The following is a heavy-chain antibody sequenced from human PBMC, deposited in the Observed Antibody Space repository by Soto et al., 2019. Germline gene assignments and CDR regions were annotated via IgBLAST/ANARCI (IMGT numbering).Heavy chain of an antibody. Sequence: QVQLQQWGAGLLKPSETLSLTCAVYGGSFSGYYWSWIRQPPGKGLEWIGEINHSGSTNYNPSLKSRVTISVDTSKNQFALKLSSVTAAATAVYYCARFGYRDREQLVIGYWGQGTLVTVSS. V-gene: IGHV4-34*01. D-gene: IGHD6-13*01. CDR1: GGSFSGYY. J-gene: IGHJ4*02. CDR3: ARFGYRDREQLVIGY. CDR2: INHSGST.